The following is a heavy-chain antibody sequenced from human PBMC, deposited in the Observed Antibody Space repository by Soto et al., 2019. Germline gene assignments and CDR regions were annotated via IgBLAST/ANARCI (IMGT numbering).Heavy chain of an antibody. V-gene: IGHV4-39*01. D-gene: IGHD1-26*01. CDR2: IYYSEGT. Sequence: SSPLSLTCTGPGGSISSSNYYWAWMRQHPWKGLELIGNIYYSEGTYDHPSLKSRVAISVDTSENQVSLKLYSVTAADSAVYYCASAAKWELLFDYWGQGTLVTVSS. CDR3: ASAAKWELLFDY. J-gene: IGHJ4*02. CDR1: GGSISSSNYY.